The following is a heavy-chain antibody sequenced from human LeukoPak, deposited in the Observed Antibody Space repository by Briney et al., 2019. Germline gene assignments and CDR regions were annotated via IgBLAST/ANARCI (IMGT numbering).Heavy chain of an antibody. CDR3: ARAYCTSYDSSGYYCEPLDY. CDR1: GYTFTSYG. Sequence: EASVKVSCKASGYTFTSYGISWVRQAPGQGLEWMGWISAYNDNTNYAQKLQGRVTMATDTSTSTAYMELRSLRSDDTAVYYCARAYCTSYDSSGYYCEPLDYWGQGTLVTVSS. CDR2: ISAYNDNT. J-gene: IGHJ4*02. V-gene: IGHV1-18*01. D-gene: IGHD3-22*01.